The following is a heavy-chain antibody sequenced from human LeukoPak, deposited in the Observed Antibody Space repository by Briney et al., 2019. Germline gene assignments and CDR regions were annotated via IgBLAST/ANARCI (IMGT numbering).Heavy chain of an antibody. CDR1: GGTVSSYA. CDR2: INPNSGGT. CDR3: ARGASARY. V-gene: IGHV1-2*02. Sequence: ASVKVSCKASGGTVSSYAISWVRQAPGQGLEWMGWINPNSGGTNYAQKFQGRVTMTRDTSISTAYMELNKLRSDDTAVYYCARGASARYWGQGTLVTVSS. J-gene: IGHJ4*02.